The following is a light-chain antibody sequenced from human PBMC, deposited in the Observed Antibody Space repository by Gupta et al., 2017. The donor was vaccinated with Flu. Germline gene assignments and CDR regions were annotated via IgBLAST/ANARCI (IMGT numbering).Light chain of an antibody. CDR2: TVS. Sequence: LSASVGERVTITCRASHFIIIFLAWYQQKPGKAPQLLLYTVSTLQSGVPSRFSGSGSGTEYTLTISSLQPEDFTPYYCQQSTNYPLTFAGG. V-gene: IGKV1-9*01. CDR1: HFIIIF. CDR3: QQSTNYPLT. J-gene: IGKJ4*01.